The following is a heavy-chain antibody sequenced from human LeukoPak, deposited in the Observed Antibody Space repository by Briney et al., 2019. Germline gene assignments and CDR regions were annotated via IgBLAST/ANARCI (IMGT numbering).Heavy chain of an antibody. CDR1: GGSFSGYY. CDR2: INHSGST. J-gene: IGHJ4*02. V-gene: IGHV4-34*01. D-gene: IGHD4-17*01. CDR3: ASKSTDHGELRFDY. Sequence: SETLSLTCAVYGGSFSGYYWSWIRQPPGKGLEWIGEINHSGSTNYNPSLKSRVTISVDTSKNQFSLKVSSVTAADTGVYYCASKSTDHGELRFDYWGQGTLVTVSS.